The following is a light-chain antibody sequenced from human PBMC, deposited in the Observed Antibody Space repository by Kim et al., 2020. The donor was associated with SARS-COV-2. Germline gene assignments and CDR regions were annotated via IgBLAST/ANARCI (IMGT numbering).Light chain of an antibody. J-gene: IGKJ2*01. CDR3: QQYGTSPPYT. Sequence: EIVLTQSPGTLSLSPGERATLSCGASQSVSSNYLAWYQQKPGQAPRLLIHGASSRATGIPDRFSGSGSGTDFTLTISKLEPEDFAVYYCQQYGTSPPYTFGQGTKLEI. V-gene: IGKV3-20*01. CDR1: QSVSSNY. CDR2: GAS.